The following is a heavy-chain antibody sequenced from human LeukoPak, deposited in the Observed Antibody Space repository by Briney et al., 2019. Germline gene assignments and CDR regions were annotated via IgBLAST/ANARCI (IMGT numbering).Heavy chain of an antibody. V-gene: IGHV1-18*01. CDR1: GYTFSSSG. J-gene: IGHJ3*02. Sequence: ASVKVSCKASGYTFSSSGISWVRQAPGRGLEWVGWISAYNGNTDYAQKFQGRVTMTTDRPTGTGYMELRSLRSDDTAVYYCARDRSHGDAFDIWGQGTMVIVSS. CDR3: ARDRSHGDAFDI. CDR2: ISAYNGNT.